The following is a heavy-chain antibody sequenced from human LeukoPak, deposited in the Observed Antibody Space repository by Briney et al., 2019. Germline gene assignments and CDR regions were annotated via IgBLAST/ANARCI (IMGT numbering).Heavy chain of an antibody. V-gene: IGHV3-21*01. Sequence: GGSLRLSCAASGFTFSSYSMNWVRQAPGKGLEWFSPISSSSNYIYYADSVKGRFTISRDNAKNSLYLQMNSLRAEDTAVYYCARGGYDSSGYYGYYYYYYMDVWGKGTTVTVSS. CDR1: GFTFSSYS. D-gene: IGHD3-22*01. CDR2: ISSSSNYI. J-gene: IGHJ6*03. CDR3: ARGGYDSSGYYGYYYYYYMDV.